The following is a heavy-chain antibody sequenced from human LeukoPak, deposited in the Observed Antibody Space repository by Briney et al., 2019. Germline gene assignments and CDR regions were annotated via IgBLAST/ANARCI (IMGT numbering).Heavy chain of an antibody. CDR1: GYTFTGYY. V-gene: IGHV1-2*02. J-gene: IGHJ5*02. CDR2: LSPNSGGT. Sequence: ASVTVSFKSSGYTFTGYYIRWVRQAPGQGLEWMGWLSPNSGGTNYAQKFQGRVTMPRDTSITTAYMELSGLRSDDTAIYYCARAKLAAPGRTGYNWFDPWGQGTLVTVSS. D-gene: IGHD6-13*01. CDR3: ARAKLAAPGRTGYNWFDP.